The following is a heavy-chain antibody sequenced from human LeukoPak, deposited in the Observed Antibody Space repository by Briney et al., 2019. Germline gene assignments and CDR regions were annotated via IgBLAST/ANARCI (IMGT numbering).Heavy chain of an antibody. CDR2: INTNTGNP. V-gene: IGHV7-4-1*02. J-gene: IGHJ6*02. D-gene: IGHD4-17*01. Sequence: ASVKVSCKASGYTFTSYAMNWVRQAPGQGLEWRGWINTNTGNPTYAQGFTGRFVFSLDTSVSTASLQISSLKAEDTAVYYCAREAVYGDLIPNYYYGMDVWGQGTTVTVSS. CDR1: GYTFTSYA. CDR3: AREAVYGDLIPNYYYGMDV.